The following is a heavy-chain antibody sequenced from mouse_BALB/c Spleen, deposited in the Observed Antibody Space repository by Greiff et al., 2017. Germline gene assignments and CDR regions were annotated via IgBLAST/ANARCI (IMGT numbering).Heavy chain of an antibody. CDR1: GFTFSSYA. CDR3: ARQNYGYDEGNYFDY. V-gene: IGHV5-9-3*01. Sequence: EVKLVESGGGLVQPGGSLKLSCAASGFTFSSYAMSWVRQTPEKRLEWVATISSGGSYTYYPDSVKGRFTISRDNAKNTLYLQMSSLRSEDTAMYYCARQNYGYDEGNYFDYWGQGTTLTVSS. J-gene: IGHJ2*01. D-gene: IGHD2-2*01. CDR2: ISSGGSYT.